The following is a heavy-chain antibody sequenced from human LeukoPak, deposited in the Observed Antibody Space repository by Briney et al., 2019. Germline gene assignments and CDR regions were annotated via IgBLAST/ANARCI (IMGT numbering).Heavy chain of an antibody. CDR3: AREDGTYYDILTGYTTLNYFDY. Sequence: SETLSLTCTVSGGSISSYYWSWIRQPAGKGLEWIGRIYTSGSTNYNPSLKSRVTMSVDTSKNQFSLKLSSVTAADTAVYYCAREDGTYYDILTGYTTLNYFDYWGQGTLVTVSS. J-gene: IGHJ4*02. CDR1: GGSISSYY. CDR2: IYTSGST. D-gene: IGHD3-9*01. V-gene: IGHV4-4*07.